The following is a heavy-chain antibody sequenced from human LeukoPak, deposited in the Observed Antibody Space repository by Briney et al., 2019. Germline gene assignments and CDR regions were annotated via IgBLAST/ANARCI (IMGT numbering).Heavy chain of an antibody. CDR2: ISAYNGNT. CDR1: GYTFTSYG. D-gene: IGHD3-10*01. J-gene: IGHJ4*02. V-gene: IGHV1-18*01. CDR3: ATRPDYGSGSYSSGNY. Sequence: GASVKVSCKASGYTFTSYGISWVRQAPGQGLEWMGWISAYNGNTNYAQKLQGRVTMATDTSTSTAYMELRSLRSDDTAVYYCATRPDYGSGSYSSGNYWGQGTLVTVSS.